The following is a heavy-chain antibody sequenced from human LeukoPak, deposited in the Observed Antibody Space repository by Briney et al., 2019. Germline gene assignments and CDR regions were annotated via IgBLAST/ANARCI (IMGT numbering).Heavy chain of an antibody. CDR3: AKGLTVGISYFDS. Sequence: SGGSLRLSCAASGFTFAAYAMNWVRQAPGKGLEWVSGITASGANTYYADSVKGRFTISRDNSKNTLYLQMNSLRAEDTAVYYCAKGLTVGISYFDSWGQGTLVTVSS. V-gene: IGHV3-23*01. CDR2: ITASGANT. CDR1: GFTFAAYA. D-gene: IGHD1-14*01. J-gene: IGHJ4*02.